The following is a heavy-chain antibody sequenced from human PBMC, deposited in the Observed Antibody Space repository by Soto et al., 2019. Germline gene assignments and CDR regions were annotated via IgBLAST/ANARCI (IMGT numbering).Heavy chain of an antibody. V-gene: IGHV3-7*04. J-gene: IGHJ6*02. CDR3: ARDTNYGMDV. CDR1: GFTFSNSW. CDR2: LKQDGSEK. Sequence: GGSLRLSCAASGFTFSNSWMSWVRQAPGKGLEWVANLKQDGSEKYYVDSVKGRFTISRDNAKNSLYLQMNSLRAEDTAMYYCARDTNYGMDVWGQGTTVTV. D-gene: IGHD1-26*01.